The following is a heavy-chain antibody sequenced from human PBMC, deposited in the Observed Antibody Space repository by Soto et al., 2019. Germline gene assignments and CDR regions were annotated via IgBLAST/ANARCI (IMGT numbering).Heavy chain of an antibody. D-gene: IGHD6-19*01. V-gene: IGHV3-33*01. CDR2: IWYDGSNK. Sequence: QVQLVESGGGVVQPGRSLRLSCAASGFTFSSYGMHWVRQAPGKGLEWVAVIWYDGSNKYYADSVKGRFTISRDNSKNTLYLQMNRLRAEDTAVYYCARPNSSGWSDHAFDSWGQGTMVTVSS. CDR3: ARPNSSGWSDHAFDS. CDR1: GFTFSSYG. J-gene: IGHJ3*02.